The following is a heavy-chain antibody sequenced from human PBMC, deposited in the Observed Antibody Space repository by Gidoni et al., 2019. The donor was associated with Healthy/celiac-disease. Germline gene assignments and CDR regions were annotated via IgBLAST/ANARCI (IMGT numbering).Heavy chain of an antibody. V-gene: IGHV3-21*01. CDR1: GFTFSSYR. CDR3: ARDLVYYDSSGYLDFGY. J-gene: IGHJ4*02. D-gene: IGHD3-22*01. Sequence: EVQLVESGGGLVKPGGSLRLSCAASGFTFSSYRMNWVRQAPGKGLEWVSSISSSSSYIYYADSVKGRFTISRDNAKNSLYLQMNSLRAEDTAVYYCARDLVYYDSSGYLDFGYWGQGTLVTVSS. CDR2: ISSSSSYI.